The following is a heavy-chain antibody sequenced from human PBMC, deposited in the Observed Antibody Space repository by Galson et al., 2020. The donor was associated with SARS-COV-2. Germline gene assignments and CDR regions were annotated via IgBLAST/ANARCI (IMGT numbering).Heavy chain of an antibody. Sequence: GESLKISCAASGFTFDDYAMHWVRQAPGKGLEWVSLISWDGGSTYYADSVKGRFTISRDNSKNSLYLQMNSLRAEDTALYYCAKDMGIFGVVTHYYYYGMDVWGQGTTVTVSS. CDR1: GFTFDDYA. CDR2: ISWDGGST. CDR3: AKDMGIFGVVTHYYYYGMDV. V-gene: IGHV3-43D*03. D-gene: IGHD3-3*01. J-gene: IGHJ6*02.